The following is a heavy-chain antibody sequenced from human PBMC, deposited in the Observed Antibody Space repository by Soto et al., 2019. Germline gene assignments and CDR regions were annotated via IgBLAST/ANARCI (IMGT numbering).Heavy chain of an antibody. CDR1: GFTFDDYA. D-gene: IGHD3-3*01. Sequence: EVQLVESGGGLVQPGRSLRLSCAASGFTFDDYAMHWVRQAPGKGLEWVSGISWNTGSIGYADSVKGRFTISRDNAKNSLFLQMNSLRAEDTALYYCAKDPTRFLEWLSPALDIWGQGTMVTVSS. V-gene: IGHV3-9*01. J-gene: IGHJ3*02. CDR3: AKDPTRFLEWLSPALDI. CDR2: ISWNTGSI.